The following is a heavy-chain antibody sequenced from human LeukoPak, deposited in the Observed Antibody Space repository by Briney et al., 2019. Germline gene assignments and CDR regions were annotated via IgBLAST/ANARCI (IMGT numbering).Heavy chain of an antibody. D-gene: IGHD5-12*01. CDR2: IMQDAKET. CDR3: ARRYSENYRTPIGY. CDR1: VFTFNNYW. Sequence: GGSLRLSCAASVFTFNNYWMTWVRQAAGKGLDWVPNIMQDAKETSYVASLNDRSTIHRDNAKNSLSLQMNRLRADDTAVYYCARRYSENYRTPIGYSGQRTLVTVSS. J-gene: IGHJ4*02. V-gene: IGHV3-7*01.